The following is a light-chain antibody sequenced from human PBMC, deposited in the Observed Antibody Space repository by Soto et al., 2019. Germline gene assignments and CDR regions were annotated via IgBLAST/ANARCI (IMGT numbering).Light chain of an antibody. CDR1: QSVSSN. CDR2: GAS. CDR3: QQYSKWPT. J-gene: IGKJ1*01. Sequence: EIVMTQSPATLSVSPGERATLSCRASQSVSSNLAWYQQTPGQAPRLLFYGASTRATGIPARFSGSGSGTEFTLTISSLQSEDFAVYYCQQYSKWPTFGRGTKVDNK. V-gene: IGKV3-15*01.